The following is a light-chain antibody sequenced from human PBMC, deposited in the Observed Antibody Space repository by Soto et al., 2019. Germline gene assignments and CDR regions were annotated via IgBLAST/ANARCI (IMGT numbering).Light chain of an antibody. CDR1: QLGERH. J-gene: IGLJ3*02. Sequence: SYELTQTPSVSVSPGQTASITCSGHQLGERHVSWYQQKTGQSPVLVMYQDTRRPSGIPERYSGSNSGNTATLTISGTQSMDEADYYCQAWDRNAWVFGGGTKLTVL. CDR2: QDT. V-gene: IGLV3-1*01. CDR3: QAWDRNAWV.